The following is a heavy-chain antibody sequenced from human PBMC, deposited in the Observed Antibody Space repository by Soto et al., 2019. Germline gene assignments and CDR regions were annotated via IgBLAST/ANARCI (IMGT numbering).Heavy chain of an antibody. Sequence: EVQLLESGGGLVQPGGSLRLSCAASGFTFSSYAMSWVRQAPGKGLEWVSAISGSGGSTYYADSVKGRFTISRVNSKNTLYLQMNSLRAEDTAVYYCAKGPGIAVALDYWGQGTLVTVSS. CDR3: AKGPGIAVALDY. D-gene: IGHD6-19*01. CDR2: ISGSGGST. CDR1: GFTFSSYA. J-gene: IGHJ4*02. V-gene: IGHV3-23*01.